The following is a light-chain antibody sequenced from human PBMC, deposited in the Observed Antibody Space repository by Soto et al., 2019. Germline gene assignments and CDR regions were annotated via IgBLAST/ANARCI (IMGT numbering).Light chain of an antibody. CDR3: RQYQSYWT. V-gene: IGKV1-5*03. CDR1: QSISRQ. Sequence: DIQMTQSPSTLSASVGDRVSITCRASQSISRQLAWYQQKPGKAPNLLIYQASNLETGVPSRFTGSGSGTEFTLTLISLQPDELATYYCRQYQSYWTFGQGTKVEVQ. CDR2: QAS. J-gene: IGKJ1*01.